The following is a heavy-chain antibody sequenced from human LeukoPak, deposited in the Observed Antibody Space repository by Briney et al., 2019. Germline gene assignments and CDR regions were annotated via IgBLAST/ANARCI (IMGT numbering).Heavy chain of an antibody. J-gene: IGHJ4*02. Sequence: GGSLRLSCAASGFTVSSKYMTWVRQAPGKGLEWVSLIYASGSTDYADSVKGRFTISRDNSKNTLYLQMNSRRAEDTAVYYCARQTERDAYNRYWGQGTLVTVSS. CDR3: ARQTERDAYNRY. D-gene: IGHD5-24*01. V-gene: IGHV3-53*01. CDR1: GFTVSSKY. CDR2: IYASGST.